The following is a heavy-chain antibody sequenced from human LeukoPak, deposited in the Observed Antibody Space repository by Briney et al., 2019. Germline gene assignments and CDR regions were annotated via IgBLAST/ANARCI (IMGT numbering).Heavy chain of an antibody. CDR2: IYIHGTS. Sequence: SETLSLTCTVSGGSISSGSYYWSWIRQPAGKGLEWIGRIYIHGTSSYNPSLNSRVTISADTSKNQFSLRLYSVTSADTAVYYCAGGYWFYFDYWGQGTLVTVSS. J-gene: IGHJ4*02. D-gene: IGHD2-8*02. CDR1: GGSISSGSYY. CDR3: AGGYWFYFDY. V-gene: IGHV4-61*02.